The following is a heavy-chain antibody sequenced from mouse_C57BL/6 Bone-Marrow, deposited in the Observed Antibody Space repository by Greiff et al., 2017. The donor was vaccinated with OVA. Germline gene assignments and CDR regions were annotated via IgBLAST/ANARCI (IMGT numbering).Heavy chain of an antibody. CDR2: IDPENGDN. J-gene: IGHJ3*01. V-gene: IGHV14-4*01. CDR3: AGGSSPAWFAY. Sequence: EVQLQESGAELVRPGASVKLSCTASGFNIKDDYMHWVKQRPEQGLEWIGWIDPENGDNEYDSQSQGKATITADTSSNTASLQLSSLTSADTAVSYCAGGSSPAWFAYWGQGTLVTVSA. CDR1: GFNIKDDY. D-gene: IGHD1-1*01.